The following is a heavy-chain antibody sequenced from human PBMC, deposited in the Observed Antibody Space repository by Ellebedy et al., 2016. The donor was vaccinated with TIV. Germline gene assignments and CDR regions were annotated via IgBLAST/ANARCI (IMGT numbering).Heavy chain of an antibody. Sequence: MPSETLSLTCNVSGGSMRSYYWSWIRQPPGKGLEWIGYIFYTRSTNYDPSLRSRVTLSVDTSKNQYSLNLSSVTAAETAVYYCARLLSNYYEAGTSYNRYFDYWGQGTLVTVSS. D-gene: IGHD3-10*01. CDR2: IFYTRST. CDR3: ARLLSNYYEAGTSYNRYFDY. V-gene: IGHV4-59*08. CDR1: GGSMRSYY. J-gene: IGHJ4*02.